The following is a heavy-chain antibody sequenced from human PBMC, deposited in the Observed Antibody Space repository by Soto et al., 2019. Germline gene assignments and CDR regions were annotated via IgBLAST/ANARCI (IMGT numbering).Heavy chain of an antibody. CDR2: FIPVFTTA. CDR3: ARDGVDVSRTTVRHGALDI. D-gene: IGHD4-17*01. V-gene: IGHV1-69*01. CDR1: GGSFSTYG. J-gene: IGHJ3*02. Sequence: QVQLVQSGAEVQKPGSSVKVSCKASGGSFSTYGISWVRQAPGQGLEWMGGFIPVFTTAKYAQKFQGRVSITADESTYTASMELSSLRSEDTAVYFCARDGVDVSRTTVRHGALDIWGQGTVVTVSS.